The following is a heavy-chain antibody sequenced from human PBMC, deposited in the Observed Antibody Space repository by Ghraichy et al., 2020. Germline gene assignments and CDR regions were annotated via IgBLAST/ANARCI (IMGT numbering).Heavy chain of an antibody. D-gene: IGHD2-2*01. V-gene: IGHV6-1*01. J-gene: IGHJ6*02. CDR3: ARDGPFYCSSTSCYHIYGMDV. CDR2: TYYRSKWYN. Sequence: SQTLSPTCAISGDSVSSNSAAWNWIRQSPSRGLEWLGRTYYRSKWYNDYAVSVKSRITINPDTSKNQFSLQLNSVTPEDTAVYYCARDGPFYCSSTSCYHIYGMDVWGQGTTVTVSS. CDR1: GDSVSSNSAA.